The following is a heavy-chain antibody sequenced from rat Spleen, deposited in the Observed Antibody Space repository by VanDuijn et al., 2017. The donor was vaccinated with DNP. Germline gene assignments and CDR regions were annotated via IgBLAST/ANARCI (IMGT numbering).Heavy chain of an antibody. CDR2: IWNNGGT. J-gene: IGHJ3*01. Sequence: QVQLKESGPGLVQPSQTLSLTCTVAGFSLTSNNVHWVRQPPGEGLEWMGVIWNNGGTRYNSVLKSRLSISRDTSKRQVFLKMNSVQTEDTAMYFCARSQGYYYDGSYYPFAYWGQGTLVTVSS. CDR3: ARSQGYYYDGSYYPFAY. V-gene: IGHV2-41*01. D-gene: IGHD1-12*02. CDR1: GFSLTSNN.